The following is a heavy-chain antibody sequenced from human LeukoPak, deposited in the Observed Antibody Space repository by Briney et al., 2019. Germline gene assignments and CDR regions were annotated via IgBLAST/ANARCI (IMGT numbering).Heavy chain of an antibody. V-gene: IGHV3-49*03. J-gene: IGHJ3*02. CDR3: TRDGYYDSSGYPTDDAFDI. D-gene: IGHD3-22*01. CDR2: IRSKAYGGAT. Sequence: PGRSLRLSCTASGFTFGDYAMSWFRQAPAKGLELVGFIRSKAYGGATEYAASVKGRFTISRDDSKSIAYLQMNSLKTEDTAVYYCTRDGYYDSSGYPTDDAFDIWGQGTMVTVSS. CDR1: GFTFGDYA.